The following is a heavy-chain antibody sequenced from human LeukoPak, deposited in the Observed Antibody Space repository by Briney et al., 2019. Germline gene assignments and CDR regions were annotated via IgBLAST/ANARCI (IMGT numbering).Heavy chain of an antibody. CDR2: ISLSGLT. CDR1: GGSISSTNW. CDR3: SRESGAFSPFGY. J-gene: IGHJ4*02. D-gene: IGHD1-26*01. V-gene: IGHV4-4*02. Sequence: SETLSLTCGVSGGSISSTNWYSWVRQPPGQGLEWIGEISLSGLTNYNPSLKSRVTMSLDKSKNLLSLTLTSVTAADTAVYYCSRESGAFSPFGYWGQGTLVTVAS.